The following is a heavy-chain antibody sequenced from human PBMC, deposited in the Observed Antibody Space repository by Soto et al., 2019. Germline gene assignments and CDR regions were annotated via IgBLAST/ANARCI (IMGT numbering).Heavy chain of an antibody. CDR1: GYTFTSYY. D-gene: IGHD2-2*01. CDR2: INPSGGST. J-gene: IGHJ3*02. CDR3: ARVLKHPHLRQLLLNAFXI. Sequence: ASVKGSCKASGYTFTSYYMHWVRQAPGQGLEWMGIINPSGGSTSYAQKFQGRVTMTRDTSTSTVYMELSSLRSEDTAVYYCARVLKHPHLRQLLLNAFXIWGQGTMVXGSS. V-gene: IGHV1-46*03.